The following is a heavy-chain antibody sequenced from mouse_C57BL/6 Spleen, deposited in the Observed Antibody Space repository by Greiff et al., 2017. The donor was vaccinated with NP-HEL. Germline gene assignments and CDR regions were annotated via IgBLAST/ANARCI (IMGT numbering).Heavy chain of an antibody. CDR3: AGGDCYYWYFDV. J-gene: IGHJ1*03. CDR2: IDPNSGGT. D-gene: IGHD2-13*01. Sequence: QVQLQQPGAELVKPGASVKLSCTASGYNFTSYCMHWVKQRPGRGLEWLGRIDPNSGGTKYNEKFQSKATLTADKHSSTAYMQLSSLTSEDSAVDYCAGGDCYYWYFDVWGTGTTVTVSS. CDR1: GYNFTSYC. V-gene: IGHV1-72*01.